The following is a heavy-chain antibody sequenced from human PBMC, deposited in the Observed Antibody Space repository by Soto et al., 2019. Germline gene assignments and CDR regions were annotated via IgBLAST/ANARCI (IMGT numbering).Heavy chain of an antibody. CDR2: ISGSSGST. J-gene: IGHJ5*01. V-gene: IGHV3-23*01. Sequence: EVQLLESGGGLVQPGGSLRLSCAASGFSFSTYAMSWVRQAPGKGLEWVSGISGSSGSTYYADSVKGRFTVSRDNSKNTVYLQVNSLRADDTAVYYCAKVSVVVLAAGDWFDSWGQGTLVTVSS. CDR1: GFSFSTYA. D-gene: IGHD2-15*01. CDR3: AKVSVVVLAAGDWFDS.